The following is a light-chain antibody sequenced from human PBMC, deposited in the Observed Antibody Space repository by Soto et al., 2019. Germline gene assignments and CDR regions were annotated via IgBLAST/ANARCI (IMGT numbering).Light chain of an antibody. CDR2: AAS. CDR1: QGIRSW. J-gene: IGKJ4*01. V-gene: IGKV1-12*01. CDR3: QQGNSFPLT. Sequence: IQMTQSPSSVSASVGDRVTITCRASQGIRSWLAWFQQKPGEAPRLLIYAASSLHSGVPSRFSGSGSGTEFTLTISSLQPEDFATYYCQQGNSFPLTFGGGTKVEIK.